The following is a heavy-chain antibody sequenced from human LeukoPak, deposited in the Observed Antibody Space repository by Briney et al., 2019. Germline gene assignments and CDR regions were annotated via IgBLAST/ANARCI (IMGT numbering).Heavy chain of an antibody. CDR2: IYTSGST. Sequence: SETLSLTCTVSGGSISSGSYDWGWIRQPAGKGLEWIGRIYTSGSTSYKPSLKSRFTISVDTSKNQFSLKLSSVTAADTAVYYCARVPYYYDSSGYPSWFDPWGQGTLVTVSS. CDR3: ARVPYYYDSSGYPSWFDP. V-gene: IGHV4-61*02. CDR1: GGSISSGSYD. D-gene: IGHD3-22*01. J-gene: IGHJ5*02.